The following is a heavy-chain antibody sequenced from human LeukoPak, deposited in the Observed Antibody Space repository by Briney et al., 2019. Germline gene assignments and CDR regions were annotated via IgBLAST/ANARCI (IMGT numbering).Heavy chain of an antibody. CDR2: INPSGGST. CDR3: AREGVVTALDFDY. CDR1: GSTFTSYY. J-gene: IGHJ4*02. Sequence: ASVKVSCKASGSTFTSYYIIWVRQAPGQGLEWMGIINPSGGSTSYAQKFQGRVTMTRDMSTSTVYMELSSLRSEDTAVYYCAREGVVTALDFDYWGQGTLVTVSS. V-gene: IGHV1-46*01. D-gene: IGHD2-21*02.